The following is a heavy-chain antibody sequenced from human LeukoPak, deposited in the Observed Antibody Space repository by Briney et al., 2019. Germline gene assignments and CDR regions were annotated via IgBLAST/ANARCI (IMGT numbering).Heavy chain of an antibody. V-gene: IGHV4-34*01. CDR3: ARVGTLGNFDY. CDR1: GGSFSGYY. D-gene: IGHD1-1*01. J-gene: IGHJ4*02. CDR2: INHSGST. Sequence: PSETLSLTCAVYGGSFSGYYWSWIRQPPGKGLEWIGEINHSGSTNYNPSLKSRVTISVDTSKNQFSLELSSVTAADTAVYYCARVGTLGNFDYWGQGTLVTVSS.